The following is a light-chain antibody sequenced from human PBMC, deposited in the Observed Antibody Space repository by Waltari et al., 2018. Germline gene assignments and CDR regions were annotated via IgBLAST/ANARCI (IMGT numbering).Light chain of an antibody. CDR3: RHYVRLPAT. V-gene: IGKV3-20*01. CDR1: QIVRGS. Sequence: EIVLTQSPGTLSLSPGERATLSCSASQIVRGSLAWYQQKAGQAPRLLIYGASSRATGIPDRFSGSGSGTEFSLTISRLEPEDFAVYYCRHYVRLPATFGQGTKVEI. J-gene: IGKJ1*01. CDR2: GAS.